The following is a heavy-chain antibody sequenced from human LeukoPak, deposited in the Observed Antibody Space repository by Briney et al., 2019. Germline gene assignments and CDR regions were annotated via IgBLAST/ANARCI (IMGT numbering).Heavy chain of an antibody. CDR1: GGSISSNHW. D-gene: IGHD4-17*01. CDR2: IYHSGST. V-gene: IGHV4-4*02. J-gene: IGHJ4*02. CDR3: ARDLGTVSQGY. Sequence: SETLSLTCAVSGGSISSNHWRSWVRQPPGKGLEWIGEIYHSGSTNYNPSLKGRVIISVDKSKNQLSLNLSSMTAADTAVYYCARDLGTVSQGYWGQGTLVTVSS.